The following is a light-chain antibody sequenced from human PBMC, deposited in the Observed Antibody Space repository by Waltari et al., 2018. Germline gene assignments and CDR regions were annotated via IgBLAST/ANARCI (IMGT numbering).Light chain of an antibody. CDR3: SLYKSSAIRQ. J-gene: IGLJ3*02. Sequence: WFQQTPGQAPRTLVYNTSTRPSGIPDRFSGSLLGGRAALTLSGAQPEDESDYHCSLYKSSAIRQFGGGTKLTVL. CDR2: NTS. V-gene: IGLV7-46*01.